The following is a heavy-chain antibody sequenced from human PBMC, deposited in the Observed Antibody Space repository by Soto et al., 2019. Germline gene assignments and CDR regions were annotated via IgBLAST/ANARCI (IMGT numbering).Heavy chain of an antibody. D-gene: IGHD6-13*01. CDR1: GGSFSRGFW. CDR3: ARGGGLYTRWYEGGFDS. J-gene: IGHJ4*02. Sequence: QVQLQESGPGLVKPSGTLSLTCEVSGGSFSRGFWWSWVRQSPGKGLEWIGEIYDSGTTNYSPSLNRRVTISVDKSRNQFSLSLRSVTGADTAVYYCARGGGLYTRWYEGGFDSWGQGTLVTVSS. CDR2: IYDSGTT. V-gene: IGHV4-4*02.